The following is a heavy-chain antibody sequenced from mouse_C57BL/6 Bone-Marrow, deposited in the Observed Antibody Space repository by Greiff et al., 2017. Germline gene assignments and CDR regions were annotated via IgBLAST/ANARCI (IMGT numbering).Heavy chain of an antibody. Sequence: EVQLQQSGPVLVKPGASVKMSCKASGYTFTDYYMNWVKQSHGKSLEWIGVINPYNGGTSYNQKFKGKATLTVDKSYSTAYMELNSLTSEDSAVYYCAKRRLLRCYAYFDVWGTGTTVTVSS. CDR3: AKRRLLRCYAYFDV. D-gene: IGHD1-1*01. J-gene: IGHJ1*03. CDR2: INPYNGGT. CDR1: GYTFTDYY. V-gene: IGHV1-19*01.